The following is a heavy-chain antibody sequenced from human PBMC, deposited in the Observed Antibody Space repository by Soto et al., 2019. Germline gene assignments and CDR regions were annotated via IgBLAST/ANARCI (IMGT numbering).Heavy chain of an antibody. CDR2: IYYSGST. J-gene: IGHJ5*02. CDR3: ARGTMVRGVNVWFDP. D-gene: IGHD3-10*01. CDR1: GGSMSSYY. Sequence: PSETLSLTCTLSGGSMSSYYWSWIRQPPGKGLEWIGYIYYSGSTNYNPSLKSRVTISVDTSKNQFSLKLSSVTAADTAVYYCARGTMVRGVNVWFDPWGQVTLVTVSS. V-gene: IGHV4-59*01.